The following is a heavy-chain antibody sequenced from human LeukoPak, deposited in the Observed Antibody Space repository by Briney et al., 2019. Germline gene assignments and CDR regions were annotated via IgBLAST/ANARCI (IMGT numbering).Heavy chain of an antibody. Sequence: PGGSLRLSCAASGFTFDDYAMHWVRQAPGKGLEWVSGISWNSGSIGYADSVKGRFTISRDNAKNSLYLQMNSLRAEDTAVYYCAGTSIVPKRGELFDYWGQGTLVTASS. J-gene: IGHJ4*02. CDR3: AGTSIVPKRGELFDY. D-gene: IGHD1-26*01. V-gene: IGHV3-9*01. CDR1: GFTFDDYA. CDR2: ISWNSGSI.